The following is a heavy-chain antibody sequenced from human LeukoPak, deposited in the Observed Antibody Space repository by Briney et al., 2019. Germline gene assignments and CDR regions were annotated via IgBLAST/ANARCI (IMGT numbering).Heavy chain of an antibody. V-gene: IGHV4-39*07. CDR2: IYYSGST. Sequence: SETLSLTCTVSGGSISSSSYCWGWIRQPPGKGLEWIGSIYYSGSTYYNPSLKSRVTISVDTSKNQFSLKLSSVTAADTAVYYCARDGGSLFNPWGQGTLVTVSS. CDR1: GGSISSSSYC. J-gene: IGHJ5*02. CDR3: ARDGGSLFNP. D-gene: IGHD3-16*01.